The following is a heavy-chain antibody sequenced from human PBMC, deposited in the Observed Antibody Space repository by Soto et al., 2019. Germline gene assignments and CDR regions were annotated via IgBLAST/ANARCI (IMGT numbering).Heavy chain of an antibody. D-gene: IGHD3-10*01. CDR1: EFNFSGYA. Sequence: GGSLRLSYAASEFNFSGYAMILVRPTQGKGLEWVSAISGSGGSTYYADSVKGRFTISRDNSKDTLYLQMDSLRAEDTAVYYCARVSYYDSHSYHYFDYWGQGTQVTVSS. J-gene: IGHJ4*02. V-gene: IGHV3-23*01. CDR2: ISGSGGST. CDR3: ARVSYYDSHSYHYFDY.